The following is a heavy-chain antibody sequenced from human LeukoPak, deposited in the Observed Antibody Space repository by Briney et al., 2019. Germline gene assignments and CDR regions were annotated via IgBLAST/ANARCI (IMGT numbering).Heavy chain of an antibody. CDR1: GGTFSSYA. CDR2: IIPIFGTA. V-gene: IGHV1-69*13. J-gene: IGHJ1*01. Sequence: SVKVSCKASGGTFSSYAISWVRQAPGQGLEWMGGIIPIFGTANYAQKFQGRVTITADESTSTAYMELSSLRSEDTAVYYCARADSSGWTEHFQHWGRAPWSPSPQ. D-gene: IGHD6-19*01. CDR3: ARADSSGWTEHFQH.